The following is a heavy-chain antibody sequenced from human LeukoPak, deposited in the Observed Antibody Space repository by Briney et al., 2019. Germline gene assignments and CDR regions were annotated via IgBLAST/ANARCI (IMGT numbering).Heavy chain of an antibody. V-gene: IGHV1-46*01. D-gene: IGHD3-10*01. CDR3: ARDRSGKIRGVTLPPNWFDP. CDR1: GYTSTNYY. J-gene: IGHJ5*02. CDR2: INPSGGGT. Sequence: ASVKVSCKASGYTSTNYYMHWLRQAPGQGLEWMGIINPSGGGTSYAQNFQGRVTMTRDTSTSTVYVELSSLRFEDTAVYYCARDRSGKIRGVTLPPNWFDPWGQGTLVTVSS.